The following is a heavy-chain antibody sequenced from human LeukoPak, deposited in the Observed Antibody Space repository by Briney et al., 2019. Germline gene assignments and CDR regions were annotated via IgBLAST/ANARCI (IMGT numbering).Heavy chain of an antibody. CDR1: GYTFTGYY. CDR2: INPNSGGT. J-gene: IGHJ3*02. Sequence: GASVKVSCTASGYTFTGYYMHWVRQAPGQGLEWMGWINPNSGGTNYAQKFQGWVTMTRDTSISTVYMELSRLRSDDTAVYYCARDLGGSQSDAFDIWGQGTMVTVSS. D-gene: IGHD2-15*01. V-gene: IGHV1-2*04. CDR3: ARDLGGSQSDAFDI.